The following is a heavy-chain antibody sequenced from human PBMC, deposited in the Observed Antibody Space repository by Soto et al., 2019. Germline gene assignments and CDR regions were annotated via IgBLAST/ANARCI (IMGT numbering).Heavy chain of an antibody. D-gene: IGHD2-15*01. J-gene: IGHJ5*02. V-gene: IGHV4-30-4*01. Sequence: PSETLSLTCTVSGASITSGNYYWSWIRQPPVKGQEWIGYIYHSGNTYHNPSLRSRVTMSVDKSKNQFFLKLSSVTAADTAIYYCAGLGMVAAHREFDPWGQGTLVTVSS. CDR3: AGLGMVAAHREFDP. CDR2: IYHSGNT. CDR1: GASITSGNYY.